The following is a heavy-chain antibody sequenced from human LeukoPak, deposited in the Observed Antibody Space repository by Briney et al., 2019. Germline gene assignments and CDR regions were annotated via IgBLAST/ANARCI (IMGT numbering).Heavy chain of an antibody. Sequence: SETLSLTCTVSGDSINSGGYYWGWIRQPPGKGLEWIGSIYYRGSTYYNPSLKSRVTISVDTSKNQFSLKLSSVTAADTAVYYCARWTTLVRGFDYWGQGTLVTVSS. J-gene: IGHJ4*02. D-gene: IGHD3-10*01. CDR3: ARWTTLVRGFDY. V-gene: IGHV4-39*07. CDR1: GDSINSGGYY. CDR2: IYYRGST.